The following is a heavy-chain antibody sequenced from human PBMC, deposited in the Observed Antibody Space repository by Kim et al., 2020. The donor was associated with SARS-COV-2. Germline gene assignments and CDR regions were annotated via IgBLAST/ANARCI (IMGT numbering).Heavy chain of an antibody. V-gene: IGHV4-59*01. D-gene: IGHD4-4*01. CDR1: GGSISSYY. CDR2: IYYSGST. Sequence: SETLSLTCTVSGGSISSYYWSWIRQPPGKGLEWIGYIYYSGSTNYNPSLKSRVTISVDTSKNQFSLKLSSVTAADTAVYYCARVPYSNSYYYYYYMDVWGKGTTVTVSS. CDR3: ARVPYSNSYYYYYYMDV. J-gene: IGHJ6*03.